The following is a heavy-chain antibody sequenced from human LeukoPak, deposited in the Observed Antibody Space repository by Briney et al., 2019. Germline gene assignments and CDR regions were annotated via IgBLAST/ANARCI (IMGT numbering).Heavy chain of an antibody. CDR3: ARDWSYDRSFDI. CDR2: IYISGST. D-gene: IGHD3-10*01. J-gene: IGHJ3*02. Sequence: PSETLSLTCTVSGGSISSYYWSWLRQPAGKGLEWIGRIYISGSTNYNPSLKSRVTISIDKSKNQFSLKLSSVTAADTAVYYCARDWSYDRSFDIWGAGTMVTVSS. V-gene: IGHV4-4*07. CDR1: GGSISSYY.